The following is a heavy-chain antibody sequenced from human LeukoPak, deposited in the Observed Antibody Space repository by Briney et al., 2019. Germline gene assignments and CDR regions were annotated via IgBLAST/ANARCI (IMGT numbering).Heavy chain of an antibody. CDR2: INPSDGST. D-gene: IGHD1-26*01. Sequence: ASVTVSCKASGYTFTIYYMHWVRQAPGQGLEWMGIINPSDGSTNYAQKFQGRVTMTRDRSRSTVYLELSSLRSEDTAVYYCTRPKDSGSHLFLFDYWGQGTLVTVSS. CDR1: GYTFTIYY. J-gene: IGHJ4*02. V-gene: IGHV1-46*01. CDR3: TRPKDSGSHLFLFDY.